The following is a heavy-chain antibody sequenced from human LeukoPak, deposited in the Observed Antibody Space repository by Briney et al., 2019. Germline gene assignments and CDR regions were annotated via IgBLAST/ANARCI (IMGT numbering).Heavy chain of an antibody. Sequence: GGSLRLSCAASGFTVSSNYMSWVRQAPGKGLEWVSVIYSGGSTYYADSVKGRSSISRDNSKNTLYLQMNSLRAEDTAVYYCARDSGGILENGMDVWGQGTTVTVSS. CDR3: ARDSGGILENGMDV. J-gene: IGHJ6*02. D-gene: IGHD1-26*01. V-gene: IGHV3-53*01. CDR2: IYSGGST. CDR1: GFTVSSNY.